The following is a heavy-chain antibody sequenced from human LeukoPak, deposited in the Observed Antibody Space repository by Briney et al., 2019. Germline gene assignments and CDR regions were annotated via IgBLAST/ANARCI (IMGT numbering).Heavy chain of an antibody. V-gene: IGHV3-66*01. D-gene: IGHD4-17*01. J-gene: IGHJ4*02. CDR3: TRLKDYAFDY. Sequence: PGGPLRLSCAASGFTVSNNYMSWVRQAPGKGLEWVSAIYAGGSTYYADSVMGRFTISRDNSKNTLYLQMNSLRAEDTAVYYCTRLKDYAFDYWGQGTLVTVSS. CDR2: IYAGGST. CDR1: GFTVSNNY.